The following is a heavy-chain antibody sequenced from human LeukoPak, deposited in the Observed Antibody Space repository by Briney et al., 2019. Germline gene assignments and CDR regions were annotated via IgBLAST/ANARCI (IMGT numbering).Heavy chain of an antibody. V-gene: IGHV4-59*08. CDR3: ARHRSGTFFDY. CDR1: GDSISNYY. Sequence: PSETLSLTCTVSGDSISNYYWSWIRQPPGKGLEWIGYIFYSGSISYNPSLKSRVTISIDTSKNQLSLRPTSVTAADTAVYYCARHRSGTFFDYWGQGTLVTVSS. D-gene: IGHD2/OR15-2a*01. CDR2: IFYSGSI. J-gene: IGHJ4*02.